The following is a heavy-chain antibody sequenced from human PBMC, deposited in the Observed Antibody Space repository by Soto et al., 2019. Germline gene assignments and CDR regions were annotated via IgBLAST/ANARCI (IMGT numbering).Heavy chain of an antibody. CDR3: PRGTALDA. V-gene: IGHV6-1*01. J-gene: IGHJ3*01. CDR2: TYYRSKWFH. Sequence: QAQLHQSGAGLVKPSQTLSLTCAISGDSVSSDITPWNWIMQSPSRGLECLGRTYYRSKWFHDSAASVKSRITIHPAPSKNQFCLELNSRTPEDTAVYYCPRGTALDAWGQGTVVTVSS. CDR1: GDSVSSDITP. D-gene: IGHD3-10*01.